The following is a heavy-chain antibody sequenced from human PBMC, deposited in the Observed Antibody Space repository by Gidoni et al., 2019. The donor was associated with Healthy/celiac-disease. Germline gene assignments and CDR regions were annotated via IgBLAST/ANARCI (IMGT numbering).Heavy chain of an antibody. CDR2: IYYSGST. CDR3: AREYGDYVNWFDP. V-gene: IGHV4-39*01. CDR1: GGSISSSSYY. D-gene: IGHD4-17*01. Sequence: QLQLQESGPGLVKPSETLSLTCPVSGGSISSSSYYWGWIRQPPGKGLEWIGSIYYSGSTYYNPSLKSRVTISVDTSKNQFSLKLSSVTAADTAVYYCAREYGDYVNWFDPWGQGTLVTVSS. J-gene: IGHJ5*02.